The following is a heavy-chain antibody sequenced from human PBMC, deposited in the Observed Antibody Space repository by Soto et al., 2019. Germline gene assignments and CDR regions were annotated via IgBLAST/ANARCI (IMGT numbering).Heavy chain of an antibody. CDR2: IYYSGHT. D-gene: IGHD3-3*01. CDR1: GETVSSSY. CDR3: ARWWRGSRQVSDP. V-gene: IGHV4-59*02. Sequence: SDSMELTSAASGETVSSSYGSWTLKPPGKGLEWIGYIYYSGHTNHNPSLKSRVTISVDTSKNQFSLKLSSVTAADTAVYYCARWWRGSRQVSDPLGQGSLVPVSS. J-gene: IGHJ5*02.